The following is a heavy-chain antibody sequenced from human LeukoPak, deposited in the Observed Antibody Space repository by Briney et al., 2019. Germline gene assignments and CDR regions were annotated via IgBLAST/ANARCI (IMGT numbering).Heavy chain of an antibody. J-gene: IGHJ6*02. CDR2: ISTSGRAT. D-gene: IGHD1-26*01. V-gene: IGHV3-23*01. CDR3: ARDLQDTELWNYYGMDV. Sequence: GGSLRLSCAASGFAFSTYAMTWVRQAPEKGLQWVSTISTSGRATYYADSVEGRFTISRDNSKNTLYLQMNSLRAEDTAVYYCARDLQDTELWNYYGMDVWGQGTTVTVSS. CDR1: GFAFSTYA.